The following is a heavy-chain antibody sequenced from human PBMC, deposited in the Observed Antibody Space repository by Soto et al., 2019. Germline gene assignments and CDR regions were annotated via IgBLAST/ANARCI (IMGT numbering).Heavy chain of an antibody. J-gene: IGHJ3*02. CDR1: GYTLTELS. D-gene: IGHD2-2*01. Sequence: QVQLVQSGAEVKKPGASVKVSCKVSGYTLTELSMHWVRQAPGKGLEWMGGFDPEDGETIYAQKFQGRVTMTEDTSTDTAYMELSSLRSEDTAVYYCAKVGQDCSSTSCRVFDAFDIWGQGTMVTVSS. V-gene: IGHV1-24*01. CDR2: FDPEDGET. CDR3: AKVGQDCSSTSCRVFDAFDI.